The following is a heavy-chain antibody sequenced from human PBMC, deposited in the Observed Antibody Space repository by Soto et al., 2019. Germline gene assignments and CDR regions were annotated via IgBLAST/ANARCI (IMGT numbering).Heavy chain of an antibody. V-gene: IGHV2-5*02. D-gene: IGHD3-16*01. CDR2: LYWDNEM. CDR3: AQTHMIPLTFES. J-gene: IGHJ4*02. CDR1: GFSLSTSGVG. Sequence: QISLKESGPTLVKPTQTLTLTCTFSGFSLSTSGVGVAWIRQPPGKALEWLALLYWDNEMRYSPSLQSRLTIXRDXSKNQVVLTMTNMDPMDTATYYCAQTHMIPLTFESWGQGTLVTVSS.